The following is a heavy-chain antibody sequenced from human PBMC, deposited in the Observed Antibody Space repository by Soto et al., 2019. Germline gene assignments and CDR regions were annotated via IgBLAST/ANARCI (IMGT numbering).Heavy chain of an antibody. D-gene: IGHD3-10*01. CDR2: IYYSGST. CDR3: ARRGSGSYSDY. V-gene: IGHV4-39*01. CDR1: GCSISSSSYY. Sequence: PSETLSLTCTVSGCSISSSSYYWGWIRQPPGKGLEWIGSIYYSGSTYYNPSLKSRVTISVDTSKNQFSLKLSSVTAADTAVYYCARRGSGSYSDYWGQGTLVT. J-gene: IGHJ4*02.